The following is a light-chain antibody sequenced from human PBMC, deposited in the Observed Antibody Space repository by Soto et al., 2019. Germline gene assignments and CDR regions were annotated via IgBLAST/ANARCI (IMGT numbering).Light chain of an antibody. CDR1: SSDVGGYNY. CDR2: EVS. V-gene: IGLV2-8*01. CDR3: SPYAGSNNFV. Sequence: QSVLTQPPSASGSPGQSVTISCTGTSSDVGGYNYVSCYQQHPGKAPQLMIYEVSERLSGVADRFSGSKSSNTAALTVSGLQAEDEADYYCSPYAGSNNFVFGTGPKVNVL. J-gene: IGLJ1*01.